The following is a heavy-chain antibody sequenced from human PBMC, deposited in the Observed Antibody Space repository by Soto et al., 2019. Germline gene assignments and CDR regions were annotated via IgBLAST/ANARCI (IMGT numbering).Heavy chain of an antibody. CDR2: IYSGGST. J-gene: IGHJ6*02. CDR1: GFTVSSNY. D-gene: IGHD3-10*01. V-gene: IGHV3-53*01. Sequence: HPGGSLRLSCAASGFTVSSNYMSWVRQAPGKGLEWVSVIYSGGSTYYADSVKGRFTISRDNSKNTLYLQMNSLRAEDTAVYYCARVRYYGSGSYYISSYYYYGMDVWGQGTTVTVSS. CDR3: ARVRYYGSGSYYISSYYYYGMDV.